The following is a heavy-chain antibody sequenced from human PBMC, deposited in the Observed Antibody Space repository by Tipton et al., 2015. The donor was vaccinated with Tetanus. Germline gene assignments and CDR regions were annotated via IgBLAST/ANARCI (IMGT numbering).Heavy chain of an antibody. CDR2: INSDGSST. V-gene: IGHV3-74*01. J-gene: IGHJ3*02. D-gene: IGHD1-26*01. CDR3: ARDIVGAIGAFDI. CDR1: GFTFSSYW. Sequence: SLRLSCAASGFTFSSYWMHWVRQAPGKGLVWVSRINSDGSSTTYADSVKGRFTISRDNAKNTLYLQMDSLRAEDTALYYCARDIVGAIGAFDIWGQGTMVTVSS.